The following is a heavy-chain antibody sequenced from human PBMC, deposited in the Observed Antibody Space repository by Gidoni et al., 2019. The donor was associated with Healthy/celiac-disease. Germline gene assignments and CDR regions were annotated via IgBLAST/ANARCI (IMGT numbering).Heavy chain of an antibody. J-gene: IGHJ4*02. CDR2: IYYSGST. V-gene: IGHV4-39*01. CDR1: GGSISSSSYY. Sequence: QLQLQESGPGLVKPSETLSLTCTVSGGSISSSSYYWGWIRQPPGKGLEWIGSIYYSGSTYYNPSLKSRVTISVDTSKNQFSLKLSSVTAADTAVYYCAGASSSPHYGDLPFDYWGQGTLVTVSS. D-gene: IGHD4-17*01. CDR3: AGASSSPHYGDLPFDY.